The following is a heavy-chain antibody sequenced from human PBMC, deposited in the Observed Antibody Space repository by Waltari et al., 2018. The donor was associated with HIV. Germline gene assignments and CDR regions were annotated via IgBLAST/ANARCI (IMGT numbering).Heavy chain of an antibody. CDR1: GFTFSNAW. CDR2: IKSKTDGGTT. CDR3: TTDLGIAAAGGVDY. D-gene: IGHD6-13*01. J-gene: IGHJ4*02. V-gene: IGHV3-15*01. Sequence: EVQLVVSGGGLVKPGGSLRLSCAASGFTFSNAWMSWVRQAPGKGVEWVGRIKSKTDGGTTDYAAPVKGRFTISRDDSKNTLYLQMNSLKTEDTAVYYCTTDLGIAAAGGVDYWGQGTLVTVSS.